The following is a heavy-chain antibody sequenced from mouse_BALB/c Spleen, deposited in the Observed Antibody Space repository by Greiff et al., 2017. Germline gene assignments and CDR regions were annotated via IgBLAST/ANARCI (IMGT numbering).Heavy chain of an antibody. D-gene: IGHD2-1*01. CDR1: GYTFTSYT. CDR3: AREGGLYGNYVTY. Sequence: QVHVKQSGAELARPGASVKMSCKASGYTFTSYTMHWVKQRPGQGLEWIGYINPSSGYTNYNQKFKDKATLTADKSSSTAYMQLSSLTSEDSAVYYCAREGGLYGNYVTYWGQGTLVTVSA. V-gene: IGHV1-4*01. J-gene: IGHJ3*01. CDR2: INPSSGYT.